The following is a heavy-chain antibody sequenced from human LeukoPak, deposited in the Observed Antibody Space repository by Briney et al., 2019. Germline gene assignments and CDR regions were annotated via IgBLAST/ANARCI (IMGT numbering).Heavy chain of an antibody. V-gene: IGHV3-30*18. CDR1: EFTFSSYG. D-gene: IGHD5-12*01. Sequence: PGRSLRLSCAASEFTFSSYGMHWVRQAPGKGLEWVAVISYDGSNKYYADSVKGRFTISRDNSKNTLYLQMNSLRAEDTAVYYCAKESGEFLRYFDYWGQGTLVTVSS. CDR2: ISYDGSNK. CDR3: AKESGEFLRYFDY. J-gene: IGHJ4*02.